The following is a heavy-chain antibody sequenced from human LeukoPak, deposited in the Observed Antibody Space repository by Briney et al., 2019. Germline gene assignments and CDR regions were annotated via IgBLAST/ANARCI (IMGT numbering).Heavy chain of an antibody. J-gene: IGHJ5*02. CDR2: IYYSGST. CDR1: GGSISSYY. D-gene: IGHD3-3*01. Sequence: SETLSLTCTVSGGSISSYYWSWIRQPPGKGLEWIGYIYYSGSTNYNPSLKSRVTISVDTSKNQFSLKLSSVTAADTAVYYCARDFYDCWSGPEGGHWFDPWGQGTLVTVSP. CDR3: ARDFYDCWSGPEGGHWFDP. V-gene: IGHV4-59*01.